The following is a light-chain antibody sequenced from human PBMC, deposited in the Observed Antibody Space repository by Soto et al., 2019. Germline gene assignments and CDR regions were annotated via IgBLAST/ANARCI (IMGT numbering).Light chain of an antibody. CDR2: AAS. CDR1: QGISSY. CDR3: QQYYRYPIT. J-gene: IGKJ3*01. V-gene: IGKV1-8*01. Sequence: AIRMTQSPSSFSASTGDRVTITCRASQGISSYLAWYQQKPGKAPKLLIYAASTLQSGVPSRFSGSGSGTDFTLTISCLQAEDFATYYWQQYYRYPITFGPGTKVDIK.